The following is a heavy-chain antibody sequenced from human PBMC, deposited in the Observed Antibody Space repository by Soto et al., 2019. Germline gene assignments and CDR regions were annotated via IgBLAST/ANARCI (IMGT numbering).Heavy chain of an antibody. J-gene: IGHJ6*02. D-gene: IGHD2-8*02. CDR1: GYTFTSYD. CDR3: ARGADAGANYYYYGMDV. V-gene: IGHV1-8*01. CDR2: MNPNSGNT. Sequence: ASVKVSCKASGYTFTSYDINWVRQATGQGLEWMGWMNPNSGNTGYAQKFQGRVTMTRNTSISTAYMELSSLRSEDTAVYYCARGADAGANYYYYGMDVWGQGTTVTVSS.